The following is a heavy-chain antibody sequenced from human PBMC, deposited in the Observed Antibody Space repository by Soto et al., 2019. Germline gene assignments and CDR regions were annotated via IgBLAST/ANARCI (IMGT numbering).Heavy chain of an antibody. CDR1: GFTFSSDA. J-gene: IGHJ4*02. CDR3: AKESGYSYGKHFDY. D-gene: IGHD5-18*01. CDR2: ISGSGGST. Sequence: PGGSLRLSCAASGFTFSSDAMCWVRQAPGKGLEWVSAISGSGGSTYYADSVKGRFTISRDNSKNTLYLQMNSLRAEDTAVYYCAKESGYSYGKHFDYWGQRTVVTVSS. V-gene: IGHV3-23*01.